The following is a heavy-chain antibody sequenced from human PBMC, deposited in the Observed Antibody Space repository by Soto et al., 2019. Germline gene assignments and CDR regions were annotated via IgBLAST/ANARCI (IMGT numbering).Heavy chain of an antibody. V-gene: IGHV1-69*12. CDR2: IIPMFGAA. CDR1: GGTFSSYP. CDR3: ARRRDGYNSYFDY. J-gene: IGHJ4*02. Sequence: QVQLVQSGAEVKKPGSSVKVSCKASGGTFSSYPITWMGQAPGQGLEWMGGIIPMFGAADYAQKFQGRVTITADESTSTAYMELISLTSEDTAVYYCARRRDGYNSYFDYWGQGTLVTVSS. D-gene: IGHD5-12*01.